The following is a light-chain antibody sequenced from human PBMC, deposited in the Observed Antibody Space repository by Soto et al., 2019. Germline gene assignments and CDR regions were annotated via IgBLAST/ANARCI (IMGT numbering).Light chain of an antibody. V-gene: IGKV3-11*01. CDR3: QQRFDWLLT. Sequence: EIVLTQSPATLSMSPGERATLSCRASQSIYNFLAWYQQKPGQAPRLLIYDASNRAAGIPARFSGSGSGTDFTLTISSLESEDFAIYYCQQRFDWLLTFGGGTKVEIK. J-gene: IGKJ4*01. CDR2: DAS. CDR1: QSIYNF.